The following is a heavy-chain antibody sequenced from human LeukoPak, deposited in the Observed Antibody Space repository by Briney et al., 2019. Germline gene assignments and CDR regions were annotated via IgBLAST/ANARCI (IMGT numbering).Heavy chain of an antibody. V-gene: IGHV3-23*01. CDR2: ISGSGGST. CDR1: GFTFSSYA. D-gene: IGHD2-2*01. J-gene: IGHJ6*04. Sequence: GGSLRLSCAASGFTFSSYAMSWVRQAPGKGLEWVSAISGSGGSTYYADSVKGRFFISRDNSKSTLYLQMNSLRAEDTAVYYCAKGATKFCSSTSCYSDVWGKGTTVTVSS. CDR3: AKGATKFCSSTSCYSDV.